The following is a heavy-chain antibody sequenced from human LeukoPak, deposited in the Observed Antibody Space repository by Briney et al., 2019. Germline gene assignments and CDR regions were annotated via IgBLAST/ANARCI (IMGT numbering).Heavy chain of an antibody. Sequence: TSSETLSFTCTVSGDSISTSSYYWGWIRQPPGKGLEWLASIYYSGSTYYNPSLKSRVTISVDTSKTQFSLNLHSVTAADTAVFYCARSYYYDYRQIDYWGQGTLVTVSS. CDR3: ARSYYYDYRQIDY. J-gene: IGHJ4*02. CDR2: IYYSGST. V-gene: IGHV4-39*01. CDR1: GDSISTSSYY. D-gene: IGHD3-22*01.